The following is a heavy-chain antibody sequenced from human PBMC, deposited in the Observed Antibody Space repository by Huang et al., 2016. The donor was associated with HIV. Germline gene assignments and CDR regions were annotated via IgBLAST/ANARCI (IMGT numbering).Heavy chain of an antibody. CDR2: AKAGRGKT. J-gene: IGHJ5*02. D-gene: IGHD7-27*01. V-gene: IGHV1-8*01. CDR1: GYTFSFHD. Sequence: QEQLVQSGAEVKKPGASVTVSCKASGYTFSFHDVHWVRQVSGPGLEWMGWAKAGRGKTGYGREVQGRDTMTTNTSVTTAYMELRSLTSEDTAVDFCARGPLHRAIMNWGEGFDDGWRTGFDPWGQGTLVIVTS. CDR3: ARGPLHRAIMNWGEGFDDGWRTGFDP.